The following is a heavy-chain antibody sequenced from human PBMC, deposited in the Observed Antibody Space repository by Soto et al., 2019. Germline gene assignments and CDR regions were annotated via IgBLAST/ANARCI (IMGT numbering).Heavy chain of an antibody. CDR3: ARDIGAPSGFDY. Sequence: PSETLSLTCTVSGGSISSYYWSWIRQPPGKGLEWIGYIYYSGSTNYNPSLKSRVTISVDTSKNQFSLKLSSVTAADTAVYCCARDIGAPSGFDYWGQGTLVTVSS. J-gene: IGHJ4*02. D-gene: IGHD3-16*02. CDR1: GGSISSYY. CDR2: IYYSGST. V-gene: IGHV4-59*01.